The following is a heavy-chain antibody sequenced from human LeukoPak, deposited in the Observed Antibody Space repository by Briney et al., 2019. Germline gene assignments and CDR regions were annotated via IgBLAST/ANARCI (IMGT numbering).Heavy chain of an antibody. J-gene: IGHJ4*02. CDR1: GYTFTGYY. D-gene: IGHD6-13*01. V-gene: IGHV1-2*02. Sequence: ASVKVSCKASGYTFTGYYMHWVRQAPGQGLEWMGWINPNSCGTNYAQKFQGRVTMTRDTSISTAYMELSRLRSDDTAVYYCARADSSSWYYFDYWGQGTLVTVSS. CDR2: INPNSCGT. CDR3: ARADSSSWYYFDY.